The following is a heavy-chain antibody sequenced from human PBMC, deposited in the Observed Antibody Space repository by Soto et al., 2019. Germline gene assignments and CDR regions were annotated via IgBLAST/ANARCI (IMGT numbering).Heavy chain of an antibody. CDR1: GGSISSSSYY. D-gene: IGHD6-13*01. CDR2: IYYSGST. V-gene: IGHV4-39*01. Sequence: QLQLQESGPGLVKPSETLSLTCTVSGGSISSSSYYWGWIRQPPGKGLEWIGSIYYSGSTYYNPSPESRVTISVATSTNQLALMLRSVTAADTVVYYCARRGGVAAALWGYWGQGTLVTVSS. J-gene: IGHJ4*02. CDR3: ARRGGVAAALWGY.